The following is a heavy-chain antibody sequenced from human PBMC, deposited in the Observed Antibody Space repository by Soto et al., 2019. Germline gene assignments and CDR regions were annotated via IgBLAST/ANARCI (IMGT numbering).Heavy chain of an antibody. V-gene: IGHV3-11*01. J-gene: IGHJ4*02. CDR1: GFTFSYYY. CDR2: ISSSGSTI. Sequence: PGGSLRLSCAASGFTFSYYYMIWIRQAPGKGLEWVSYISSSGSTIYYADSVKGRFTISRDNAKNSLYLQMNSLRAEDTAVYYCARDYHYYGSGSLWRALDYWGQGTLVTVSS. CDR3: ARDYHYYGSGSLWRALDY. D-gene: IGHD3-10*01.